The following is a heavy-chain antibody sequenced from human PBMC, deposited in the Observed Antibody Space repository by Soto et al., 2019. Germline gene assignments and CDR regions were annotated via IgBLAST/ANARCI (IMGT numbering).Heavy chain of an antibody. CDR1: GYTFSDYY. CDR2: INPNSGNT. J-gene: IGHJ5*02. Sequence: QVQVEQSGAEVKKPGASVKVSCKTSGYTFSDYYMHWVRQAPGQGLEWMGWINPNSGNTDYAQKFRGRVTMTRDTSIPTAYRELPGLRSEDTAIYYCARVLGVYSNWSAPGGKGTLAPVSS. V-gene: IGHV1-2*02. D-gene: IGHD3-16*01. CDR3: ARVLGVYSNWSAP.